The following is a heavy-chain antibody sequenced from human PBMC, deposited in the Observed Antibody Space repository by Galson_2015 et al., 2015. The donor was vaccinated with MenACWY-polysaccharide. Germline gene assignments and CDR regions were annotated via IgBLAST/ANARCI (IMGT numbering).Heavy chain of an antibody. J-gene: IGHJ6*02. CDR1: GFSLSDYY. D-gene: IGHD2-15*01. CDR3: ARGAVSRTPSSSPRYHEGMDG. Sequence: SLRLSCAASGFSLSDYYMSWFRQAPGRRLEWIAYISSGAATIYHADSVKGRFTISRDNAENTLYLQMDNLRAEDTAIYYCARGAVSRTPSSSPRYHEGMDGSAQ. CDR2: ISSGAATI. V-gene: IGHV3-11*01.